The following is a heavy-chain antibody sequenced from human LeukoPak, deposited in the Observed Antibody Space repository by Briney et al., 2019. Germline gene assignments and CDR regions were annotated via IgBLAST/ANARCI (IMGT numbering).Heavy chain of an antibody. J-gene: IGHJ6*02. CDR1: GYTFTSYG. CDR3: ARDHRIEDIVVVPAAKGPWYYGMDV. CDR2: ISAYNGNT. D-gene: IGHD2-2*01. V-gene: IGHV1-18*01. Sequence: ASVKVSCKASGYTFTSYGISWVRQAPGQGLEGMGWISAYNGNTNYAQKLQGRVTMTTDTSTSTAYMELRSLRSDDTAVYYCARDHRIEDIVVVPAAKGPWYYGMDVWGQGTTVTVSS.